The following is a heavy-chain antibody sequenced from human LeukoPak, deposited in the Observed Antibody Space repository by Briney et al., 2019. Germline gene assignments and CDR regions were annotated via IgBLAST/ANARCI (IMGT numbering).Heavy chain of an antibody. CDR1: GFTFSSYA. CDR2: ISYDGSNK. V-gene: IGHV3-30*01. J-gene: IGHJ5*02. D-gene: IGHD2-15*01. CDR3: ARDPGDSVFGP. Sequence: PGGSLRLSCAASGFTFSSYAMHWVRQAPGKGLEWVAVISYDGSNKYYADSVKGRFTISRDNSKNTLYLQMNSLRAEDTAVYYCARDPGDSVFGPWGQGTLVTVSS.